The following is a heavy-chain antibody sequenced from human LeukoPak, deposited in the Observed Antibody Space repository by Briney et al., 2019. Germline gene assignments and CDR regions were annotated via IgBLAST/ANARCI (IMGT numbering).Heavy chain of an antibody. Sequence: SETLSLTCAGYGGSFSGYYWSWIRQPPGKGLEWIGEINHSGSTNYNPSLKSRVTISVDTSKNQFSLKLSSVTAADTAVYYCARALADFWSGYSLLYYFDYWGQGTLVTVSS. CDR2: INHSGST. J-gene: IGHJ4*02. D-gene: IGHD3-3*01. CDR3: ARALADFWSGYSLLYYFDY. V-gene: IGHV4-34*01. CDR1: GGSFSGYY.